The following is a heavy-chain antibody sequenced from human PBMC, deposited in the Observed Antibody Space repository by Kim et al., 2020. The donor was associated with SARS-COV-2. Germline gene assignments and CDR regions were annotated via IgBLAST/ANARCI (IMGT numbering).Heavy chain of an antibody. CDR1: GYTFTSYA. CDR3: AILRRDDLVYFDY. Sequence: ASVKVSCKASGYTFTSYAMHWVRQAPGQRLEWMGWINAGNGNTKYSQKFQGRVTITRDTSASTAYMELSSLRSEDTAVYYGAILRRDDLVYFDYWGQGTLVTVSS. V-gene: IGHV1-3*01. J-gene: IGHJ4*02. D-gene: IGHD3-16*02. CDR2: INAGNGNT.